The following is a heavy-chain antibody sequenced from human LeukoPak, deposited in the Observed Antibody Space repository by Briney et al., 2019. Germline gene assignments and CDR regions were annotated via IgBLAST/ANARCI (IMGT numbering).Heavy chain of an antibody. CDR2: IKSKTDGGTT. V-gene: IGHV3-15*01. J-gene: IGHJ4*02. D-gene: IGHD4-17*01. CDR3: TTDTVTEKAFDY. Sequence: PGGSLRLSCAASGFTFSNAWMSWVRQAPGKGLEWVGRIKSKTDGGTTDYAAPVKGRFTISRDDSKDTLYLQMDSLKTEDTAVYYCTTDTVTEKAFDYWGQGTLVTVSS. CDR1: GFTFSNAW.